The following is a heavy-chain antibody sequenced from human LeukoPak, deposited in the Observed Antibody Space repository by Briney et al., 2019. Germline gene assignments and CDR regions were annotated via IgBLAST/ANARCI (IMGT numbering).Heavy chain of an antibody. D-gene: IGHD1-26*01. J-gene: IGHJ4*02. CDR1: GFTFSSYW. CDR2: IKPDGSAS. V-gene: IGHV3-7*05. Sequence: GGSLRLSCAASGFTFSSYWMTWVRQAPGKGLEWVGNIKPDGSASYYVDSVKGRFTISRDNANNSLYLQMNTLRAEDTAVYYCARDSGSHWGQGTLVTVSS. CDR3: ARDSGSH.